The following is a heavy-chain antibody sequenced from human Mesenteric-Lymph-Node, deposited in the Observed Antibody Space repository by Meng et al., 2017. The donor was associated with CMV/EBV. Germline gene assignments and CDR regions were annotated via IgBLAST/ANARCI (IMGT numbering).Heavy chain of an antibody. CDR1: GGSISNSNYY. V-gene: IGHV4-39*07. J-gene: IGHJ5*02. CDR3: APWTYSSSWYP. Sequence: SETLSLTCTVSGGSISNSNYYWGWIRQPPGKGLEWIGSIYYSGSTYYNPSLKSRVTISVDTSKNQFSLKLSSVTAADTAVYYCAPWTYSSSWYPWGQGTRVTVSS. CDR2: IYYSGST. D-gene: IGHD6-13*01.